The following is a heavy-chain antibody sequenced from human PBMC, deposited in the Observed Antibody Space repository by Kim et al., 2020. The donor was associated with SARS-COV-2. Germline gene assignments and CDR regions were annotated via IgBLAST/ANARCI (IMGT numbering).Heavy chain of an antibody. CDR3: TRVPGTTLDFWDAYDI. V-gene: IGHV3-73*01. Sequence: GGSLRLSCAASGFTFSGSAMHWVRQASGKGLEWVGRIRSKANNYATAYAASVKVRFTISRDDSKNAAYLQMNSLKTEDTSVYYCTRVPGTTLDFWDAYDIWGQGTMVTVSS. CDR1: GFTFSGSA. CDR2: IRSKANNYAT. J-gene: IGHJ3*02. D-gene: IGHD1-1*01.